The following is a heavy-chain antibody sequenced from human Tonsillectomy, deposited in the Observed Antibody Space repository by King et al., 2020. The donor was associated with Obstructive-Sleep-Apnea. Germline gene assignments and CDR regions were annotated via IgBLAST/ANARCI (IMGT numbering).Heavy chain of an antibody. CDR3: ARDFDS. J-gene: IGHJ4*02. V-gene: IGHV3-7*01. CDR2: RKGDGSEQ. Sequence: VQLVESGGGLFQPGGSLRLSCAAAGFTFSNYYISWFRQAPGKGLEWVANRKGDGSEQSYVVSVKGRFTISRHNAKTSLYLQRSRLRAEDTAVYYCARDFDSWGQGTLVTVSA. CDR1: GFTFSNYY.